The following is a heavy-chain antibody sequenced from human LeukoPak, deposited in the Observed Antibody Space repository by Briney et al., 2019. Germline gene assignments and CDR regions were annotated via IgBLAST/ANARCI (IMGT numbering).Heavy chain of an antibody. Sequence: PSQTLSLTCAVSGGSISSGGYSWSWIRQPPGKGLEWIGYIYHSGSTYYNPSLKSRVTISVDRSKNQFSLKLSSVTAADTAVYYCARVPQWPENYFDYWGQGTPVTVSS. CDR3: ARVPQWPENYFDY. CDR1: GGSISSGGYS. D-gene: IGHD6-19*01. V-gene: IGHV4-30-2*01. CDR2: IYHSGST. J-gene: IGHJ4*02.